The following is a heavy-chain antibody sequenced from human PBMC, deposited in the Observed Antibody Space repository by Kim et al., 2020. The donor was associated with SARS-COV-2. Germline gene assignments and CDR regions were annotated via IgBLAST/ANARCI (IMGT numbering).Heavy chain of an antibody. Sequence: GGSLRLSCVASEFTFSTYTMDWVRQAPGKGMEWVSSLSSSNSYVNYADSVMGRFTISRDNAKNALFLDMNSLRAEDTAVYYCVVVPAATHLFDLWVQG. CDR2: LSSSNSYV. CDR3: VVVPAATHLFDL. J-gene: IGHJ3*01. D-gene: IGHD2-2*01. V-gene: IGHV3-21*04. CDR1: EFTFSTYT.